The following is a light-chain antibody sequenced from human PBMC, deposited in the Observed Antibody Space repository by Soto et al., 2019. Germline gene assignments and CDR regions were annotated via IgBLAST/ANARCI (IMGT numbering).Light chain of an antibody. CDR3: LQHNNYPPIT. Sequence: DSKMTKSPSSFSASVGDKVTITGRAGQGFRKDLAGYQQKPGKAPKRLIYDATSLQSGVPSRFSGSGSGTEFTLTISSLQPEDFATYYCLQHNNYPPITFGQGTRLEIK. CDR1: QGFRKD. V-gene: IGKV1-17*01. J-gene: IGKJ5*01. CDR2: DAT.